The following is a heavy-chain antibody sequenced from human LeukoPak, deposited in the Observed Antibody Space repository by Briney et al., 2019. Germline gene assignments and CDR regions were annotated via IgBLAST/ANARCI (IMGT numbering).Heavy chain of an antibody. J-gene: IGHJ4*02. CDR3: ARRVGSSSWFFDY. CDR1: GYSFTSYW. V-gene: IGHV5-51*01. Sequence: PGESLKISCKGSGYSFTSYWIAWVRQMPGKGLEWMGIIYPGDSDTRYGPSFQGQVTISADKSISTAYLQWSSLKASDTDMYYCARRVGSSSWFFDYWGQGTLVTVSS. CDR2: IYPGDSDT. D-gene: IGHD6-13*01.